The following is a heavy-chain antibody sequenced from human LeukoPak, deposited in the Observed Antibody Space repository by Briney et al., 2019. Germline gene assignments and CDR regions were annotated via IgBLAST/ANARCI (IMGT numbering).Heavy chain of an antibody. CDR3: ASSDCSSTSCYHHYYYYYMDV. Sequence: SETLSLTCTVSGGSISSYYWSWIRQPPGKGLEWIGYIYTSGSTNYNPSLKSRVTISVDTSKNQFSLKLSSVTAADTAVYYCASSDCSSTSCYHHYYYYYMDVWGKGTTVTVSS. CDR1: GGSISSYY. D-gene: IGHD2-2*01. V-gene: IGHV4-4*09. J-gene: IGHJ6*03. CDR2: IYTSGST.